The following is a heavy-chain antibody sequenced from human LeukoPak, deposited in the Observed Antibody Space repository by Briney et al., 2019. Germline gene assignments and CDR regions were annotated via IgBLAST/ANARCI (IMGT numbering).Heavy chain of an antibody. CDR2: ITSSGGTI. Sequence: PGGSLRLSCAASGFTFSDYYMSWIRQAPGKGLEWLSYITSSGGTIHYADSVKGRFTISRDNAKNSLYLQMNSLRAEDTAIYYCATYRQVLLPFESWGQGTLVTVSS. CDR3: ATYRQVLLPFES. CDR1: GFTFSDYY. J-gene: IGHJ4*02. D-gene: IGHD2-8*02. V-gene: IGHV3-11*01.